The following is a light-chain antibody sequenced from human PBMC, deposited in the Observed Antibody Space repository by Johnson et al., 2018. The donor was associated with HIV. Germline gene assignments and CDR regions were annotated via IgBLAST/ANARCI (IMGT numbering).Light chain of an antibody. CDR3: GKWESSQSVNFF. Sequence: QSVLTQPPSVSAAPGQKVTISCSGSNSNIGNNYVSWYQQLPGTAPKLRIYDNNKRPSGIPDRFSGSKSGTSATLGITGVQTGDEADYYCGKWESSQSVNFFFGTGTKVTVL. V-gene: IGLV1-51*01. CDR1: NSNIGNNY. J-gene: IGLJ1*01. CDR2: DNN.